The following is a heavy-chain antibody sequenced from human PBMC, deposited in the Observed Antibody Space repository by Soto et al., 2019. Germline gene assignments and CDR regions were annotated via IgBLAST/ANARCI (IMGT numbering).Heavy chain of an antibody. V-gene: IGHV4-59*08. J-gene: IGHJ4*02. CDR2: IYYSGST. Sequence: QVQLQESGPGLVKPSETLSLTCTVSGGSISSYYWSWIRQPPGKGLEWIGYIYYSGSTNYNPSLKSRVTISVDTSKNQFSLKLRSVTAADTAVYYCARLGGCSVDFWGQGTLVTVSS. CDR3: ARLGGCSVDF. D-gene: IGHD3-16*01. CDR1: GGSISSYY.